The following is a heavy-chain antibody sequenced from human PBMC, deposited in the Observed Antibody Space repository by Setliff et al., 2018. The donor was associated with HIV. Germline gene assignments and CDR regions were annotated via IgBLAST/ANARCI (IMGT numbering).Heavy chain of an antibody. Sequence: SETLSLTCSVSPYSISSGYYWGWLRQPPGKGLEWIGCLYYGGSTYYNPSLKSRVAMSIDTSKNEVSLRLKSVTAADTAIYYCARDPWLLGASAGGDNWLDPWGQGTLVTVSS. CDR1: PYSISSGYY. CDR2: LYYGGST. D-gene: IGHD1-26*01. V-gene: IGHV4-38-2*02. CDR3: ARDPWLLGASAGGDNWLDP. J-gene: IGHJ5*02.